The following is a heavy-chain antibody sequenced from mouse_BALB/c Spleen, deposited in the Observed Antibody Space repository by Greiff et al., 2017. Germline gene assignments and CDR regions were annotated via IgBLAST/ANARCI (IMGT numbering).Heavy chain of an antibody. CDR3: ARRRGNSYFDY. D-gene: IGHD2-1*01. V-gene: IGHV1S126*01. CDR2: IDPSDSET. Sequence: VQLQQSGPQLVRPGASVKISCKASGYSFTSYWMHWVKQRPGQGLEWIGMIDPSDSETRLNQKFKDKATLTVDKSSSTAYMQLSSPTSEDSAVYYCARRRGNSYFDYWGQGTTLTVSS. J-gene: IGHJ2*01. CDR1: GYSFTSYW.